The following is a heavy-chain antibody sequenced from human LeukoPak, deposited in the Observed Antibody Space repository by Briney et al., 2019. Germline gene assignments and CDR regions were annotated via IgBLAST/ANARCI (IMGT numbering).Heavy chain of an antibody. CDR2: IYWDGSK. CDR3: AYRRYSTSSFGSFDI. V-gene: IGHV2-5*02. D-gene: IGHD6-6*01. CDR1: GFSLSTSGVG. J-gene: IGHJ3*02. Sequence: SGPTLVKPTQTLTLTCTFSGFSLSTSGVGVGWIRQPPGKALEWLALIYWDGSKPYSPSLKSRLTITEDTSKNQVVLTIVDMAPVDTATYNCAYRRYSTSSFGSFDIWGQGTMLTVSS.